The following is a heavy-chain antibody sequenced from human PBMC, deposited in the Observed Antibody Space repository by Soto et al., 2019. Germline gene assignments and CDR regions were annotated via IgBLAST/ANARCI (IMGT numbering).Heavy chain of an antibody. J-gene: IGHJ6*02. Sequence: EVQLLESGGGLVQPGGSLRLSCAASGFTFSSYAMSWVRQAPGKGLEWVSAISSSSSYIYYADSVKGRFTISRDNAKNSLYLQMNSLRAEDTAVYYCARDRVQQLAGGNYYYYGMDVWGQGTTVTVSS. CDR1: GFTFSSYA. CDR2: ISSSSSYI. D-gene: IGHD6-6*01. CDR3: ARDRVQQLAGGNYYYYGMDV. V-gene: IGHV3-21*01.